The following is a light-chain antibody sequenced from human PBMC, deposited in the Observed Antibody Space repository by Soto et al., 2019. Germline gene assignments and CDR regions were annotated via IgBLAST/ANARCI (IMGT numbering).Light chain of an antibody. V-gene: IGKV1-33*01. Sequence: DLPMTQSPSSLSASVGDRVTITCQASQDISNYLNWYQQKPGKAPKLLIYDASNLETGVPSRFSGSRSGTDFTFTISSLQPEDIATYYCQQYDNLPYTFGQGTKLQIK. CDR3: QQYDNLPYT. J-gene: IGKJ2*01. CDR2: DAS. CDR1: QDISNY.